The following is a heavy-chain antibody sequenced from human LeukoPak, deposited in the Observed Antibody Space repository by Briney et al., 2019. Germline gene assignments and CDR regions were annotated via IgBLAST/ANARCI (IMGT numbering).Heavy chain of an antibody. CDR3: ARQYWDDSKLDY. CDR2: IYHSGST. J-gene: IGHJ4*02. D-gene: IGHD3-22*01. V-gene: IGHV4-38-2*01. Sequence: SETLSLTCAVSGYSLSSGYYWDWIRQPPGKGLEWIGNIYHSGSTYYNPSLKSRVTISVDPSKNQFSLKLSSVTAADTAVYYCARQYWDDSKLDYWGQGTLVTVSS. CDR1: GYSLSSGYY.